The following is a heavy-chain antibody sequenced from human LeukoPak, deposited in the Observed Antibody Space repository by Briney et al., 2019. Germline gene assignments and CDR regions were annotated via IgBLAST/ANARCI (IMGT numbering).Heavy chain of an antibody. Sequence: SETLSLTCAVSGYSISSGYYWGWIRQPPGKGLEWIGSIYHSGSTYYNPSPKSRVTISVDTSKNQFSLKLSSVTAADTAVYYCARRIVGATNFDYWGQGTLVTVSS. CDR3: ARRIVGATNFDY. CDR2: IYHSGST. D-gene: IGHD1-26*01. CDR1: GYSISSGYY. V-gene: IGHV4-38-2*01. J-gene: IGHJ4*02.